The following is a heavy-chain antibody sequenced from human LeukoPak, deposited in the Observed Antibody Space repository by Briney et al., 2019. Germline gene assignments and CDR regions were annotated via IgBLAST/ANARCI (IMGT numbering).Heavy chain of an antibody. J-gene: IGHJ4*02. D-gene: IGHD3-3*01. Sequence: PGGSLRLSCAASGFTFSSYGMHWVRQAPGKGLEWVAFIRYDGSNKYYAYSVKGRFTISRDNSKNTLYLQMNSLRAEDTAVYYCAKDYDLWSGYFDNWGQGTLVTVSS. CDR2: IRYDGSNK. V-gene: IGHV3-30*02. CDR1: GFTFSSYG. CDR3: AKDYDLWSGYFDN.